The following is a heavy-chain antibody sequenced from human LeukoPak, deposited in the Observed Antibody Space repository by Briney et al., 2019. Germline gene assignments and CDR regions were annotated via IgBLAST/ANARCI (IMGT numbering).Heavy chain of an antibody. CDR3: AKAINYYGSGSDY. V-gene: IGHV3-23*01. CDR2: ISGSGAIT. Sequence: SGGSLRLSCAAYGFTFRSYAMRWARQARGKGMEWVSSISGSGAITYYPPPVKAPFTISTDNSKNTLYLQMNSLRAEDTAVYYCAKAINYYGSGSDYWGHGTLFTVSS. CDR1: GFTFRSYA. D-gene: IGHD3-10*01. J-gene: IGHJ4*01.